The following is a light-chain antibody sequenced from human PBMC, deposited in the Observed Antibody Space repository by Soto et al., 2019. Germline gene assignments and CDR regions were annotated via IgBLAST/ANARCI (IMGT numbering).Light chain of an antibody. CDR2: WAS. CDR1: QSVLYNSNNKNY. Sequence: DIVMTQSPDSLAVSLGERATIHCKSSQSVLYNSNNKNYLAWYQQKPGQPPKLLIYWASSRESGVPDRFTGSGSGTDFTLTISSLQTEDVAVYYCQGIPTFGGGTKVEIK. J-gene: IGKJ4*01. V-gene: IGKV4-1*01. CDR3: QGIPT.